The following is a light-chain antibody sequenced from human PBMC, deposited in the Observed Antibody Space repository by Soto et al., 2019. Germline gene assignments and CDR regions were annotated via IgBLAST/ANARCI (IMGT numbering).Light chain of an antibody. CDR3: QQYNSYSPLT. CDR2: KAS. J-gene: IGKJ4*01. CDR1: QSISTW. Sequence: DIQMTQSPSTLLASLGDRVTITCRANQSISTWLAWYQQKPGKAPNLLIYKASRLETGVPSSFSGSGSGTEFTLTISFLQHDDFATYYCQQYNSYSPLTFGGGTKVDIK. V-gene: IGKV1-5*03.